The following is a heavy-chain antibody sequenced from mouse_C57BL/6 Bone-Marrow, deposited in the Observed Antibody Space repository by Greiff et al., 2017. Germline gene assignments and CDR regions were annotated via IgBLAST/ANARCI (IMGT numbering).Heavy chain of an antibody. CDR1: GFTFSSYA. D-gene: IGHD1-1*02. J-gene: IGHJ2*01. Sequence: EVMLVESGGGLVKPGGSLKLSCAASGFTFSSYAMSWVRQTPEKRLEWVATISDGGSYTYYPDNVKGRVTISRDNAKNNLYLQMSHLKSEDTAMYYCARGGYFDYWGQGTTLTVSS. V-gene: IGHV5-4*03. CDR3: ARGGYFDY. CDR2: ISDGGSYT.